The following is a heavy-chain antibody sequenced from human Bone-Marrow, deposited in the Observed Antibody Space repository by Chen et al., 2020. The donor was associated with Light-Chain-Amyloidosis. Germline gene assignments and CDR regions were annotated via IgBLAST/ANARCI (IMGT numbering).Heavy chain of an antibody. D-gene: IGHD2-2*01. CDR1: GFTFSKYW. Sequence: EVLLVQSGGGLVQPGGSLRLSCEASGFTFSKYWMTWVRQAPGEGLEWVANIKEDGSTRYYAESVKARFTISRDNAKNSLFLQMDSLRAEDTAVYYCAREDCSSNNCPFDYWGQGILVTVSS. CDR3: AREDCSSNNCPFDY. J-gene: IGHJ4*02. V-gene: IGHV3-7*01. CDR2: IKEDGSTR.